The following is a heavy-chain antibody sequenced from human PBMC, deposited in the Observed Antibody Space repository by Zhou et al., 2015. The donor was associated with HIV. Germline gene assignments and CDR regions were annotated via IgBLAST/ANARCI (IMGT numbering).Heavy chain of an antibody. CDR3: ARDRGAARPDWRYFDL. CDR2: IIPIYGTA. CDR1: GGIFSRNA. Sequence: QVQLVQSGAEVKRPGSSVKVSCKTSGGIFSRNAISWVRQAPGQGLEWMGGIIPIYGTANYAQKFQGRVTLTADKSTSTAYMELRSLRSEDTAVYFCARDRGAARPDWRYFDLWGRGTLVIVSS. J-gene: IGHJ2*01. D-gene: IGHD6-6*01. V-gene: IGHV1-69*06.